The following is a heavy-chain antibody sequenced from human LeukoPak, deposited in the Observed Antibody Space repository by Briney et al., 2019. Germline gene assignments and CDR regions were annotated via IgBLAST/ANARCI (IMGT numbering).Heavy chain of an antibody. D-gene: IGHD1-26*01. V-gene: IGHV4-59*08. Sequence: SETLSLTCTVSGGSISSYYWGWIRQPPGKGLEWIGYIYYSGSTNYNPSLKSRVTISVDTSKNQFSLKLSSVTAADTAVYYCASSGSYLEWYFDYWGQGTLVTVSS. CDR3: ASSGSYLEWYFDY. J-gene: IGHJ4*02. CDR1: GGSISSYY. CDR2: IYYSGST.